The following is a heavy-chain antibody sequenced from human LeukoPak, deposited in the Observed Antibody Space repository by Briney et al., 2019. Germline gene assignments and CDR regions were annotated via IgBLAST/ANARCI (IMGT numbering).Heavy chain of an antibody. J-gene: IGHJ4*02. V-gene: IGHV3-43*02. CDR1: GFTFDDYA. Sequence: GGSLRLSCAPSGFTFDDYAMHWVRQAPGKGLEWVSLISGDGGSTYYADSVKGRFTISRDNGKNSLYLQMNSLRTEDTALYYCAKDTYGMATGHFDYWGQGTLVTVSS. D-gene: IGHD5-24*01. CDR3: AKDTYGMATGHFDY. CDR2: ISGDGGST.